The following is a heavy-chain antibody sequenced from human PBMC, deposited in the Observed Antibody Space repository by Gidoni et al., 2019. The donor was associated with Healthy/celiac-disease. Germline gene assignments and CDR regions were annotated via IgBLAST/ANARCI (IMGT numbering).Heavy chain of an antibody. V-gene: IGHV3-7*03. Sequence: EVQLVESGGGLVQPGGSLRLSCAASGFTFSSYWMSWVRQAPGKGLEWVANIKQDGSEKYYVDSVKGRFTISRDNAKNSLYLQMNSLRAEDTAVYYCASSNGVDSFDYWGQGTLVTVSS. CDR2: IKQDGSEK. J-gene: IGHJ4*02. D-gene: IGHD3-3*01. CDR1: GFTFSSYW. CDR3: ASSNGVDSFDY.